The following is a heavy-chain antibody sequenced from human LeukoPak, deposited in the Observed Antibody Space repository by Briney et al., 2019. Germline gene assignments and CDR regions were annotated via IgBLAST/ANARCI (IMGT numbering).Heavy chain of an antibody. D-gene: IGHD2-2*01. CDR3: ARDAMPGGPHGY. J-gene: IGHJ4*02. V-gene: IGHV1-18*01. CDR1: GYTFTSYG. CDR2: ISAYNGNT. Sequence: ASVKDSCKASGYTFTSYGISWVRQAPGQGLEWMGWISAYNGNTNYAQKLQGRVTMTTDTSTSTAYMELRSLRSDDTAVYYCARDAMPGGPHGYWGQGTLVTVSS.